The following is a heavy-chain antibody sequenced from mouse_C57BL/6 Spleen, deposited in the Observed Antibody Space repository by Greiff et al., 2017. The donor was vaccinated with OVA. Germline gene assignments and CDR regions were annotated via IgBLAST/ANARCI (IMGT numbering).Heavy chain of an antibody. J-gene: IGHJ2*01. CDR2: ISSGGSYT. Sequence: EVQRVESGGDLVKPGGSLKLSCAASGFTFSSYGMSWVRQTPDKRLEWVATISSGGSYTYYPDSVKGRFTISRDNAKNTLYLQMSSLKSEDTAMYYCARHRGENEDYFDYWGQGTTLTVSS. CDR1: GFTFSSYG. CDR3: ARHRGENEDYFDY. V-gene: IGHV5-6*01. D-gene: IGHD3-3*01.